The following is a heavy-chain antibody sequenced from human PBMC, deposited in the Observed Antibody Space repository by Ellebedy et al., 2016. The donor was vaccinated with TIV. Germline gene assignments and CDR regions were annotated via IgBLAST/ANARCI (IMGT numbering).Heavy chain of an antibody. CDR3: ARGGATSSRYWRN. V-gene: IGHV3-7*01. CDR2: INQEGSDK. D-gene: IGHD2-2*01. CDR1: EFAFETDW. J-gene: IGHJ4*02. Sequence: GESLKISCAASEFAFETDWMTWVRQAPGKGLEWVANINQEGSDKSYVDSVKGRFTIFRDNAKSSLYRQMNSLRAEDTAVYYCARGGATSSRYWRNWGQGALVTVSS.